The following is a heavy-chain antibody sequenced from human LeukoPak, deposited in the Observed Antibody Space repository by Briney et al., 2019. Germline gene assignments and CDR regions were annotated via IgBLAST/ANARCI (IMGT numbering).Heavy chain of an antibody. J-gene: IGHJ6*03. V-gene: IGHV1-8*01. Sequence: ASVKVSCKASGYTFTSNAMNWVRQAPGQGLEWMGWINPNSGGTNYAQKFQGRVTITRNTSISTAYMELSSLRSEDTAVYYCARGFTFYDFWSGYYKGYYYYYYMDVWGKGTTVTVSS. D-gene: IGHD3-3*01. CDR2: INPNSGGT. CDR3: ARGFTFYDFWSGYYKGYYYYYYMDV. CDR1: GYTFTSNA.